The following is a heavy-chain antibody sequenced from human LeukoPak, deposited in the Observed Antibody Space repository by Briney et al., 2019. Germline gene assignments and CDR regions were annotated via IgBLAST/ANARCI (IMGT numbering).Heavy chain of an antibody. CDR1: GFTFSTYG. CDR3: AKGITLVRDNGTLFDC. CDR2: ISFDGSNK. D-gene: IGHD3-10*01. Sequence: AGGSLRLSCAASGFTFSTYGMHWVRQAPGKGLEWMAVISFDGSNKFYADSVKGRFTISRDNSKNTLFLQMSSLRTEDSALYYCAKGITLVRDNGTLFDCWGQGTLVTVSS. J-gene: IGHJ4*02. V-gene: IGHV3-30*18.